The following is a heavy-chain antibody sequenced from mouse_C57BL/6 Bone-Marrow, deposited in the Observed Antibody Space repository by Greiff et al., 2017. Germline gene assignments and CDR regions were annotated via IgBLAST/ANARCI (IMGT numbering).Heavy chain of an antibody. CDR2: IDPENGDT. Sequence: EVQLQQSGAELVRPGASVKLSCTASGFNIKDDYMHWVKQRPEQGLEWIGGIDPENGDTEYASKFQGKATITADTASNTAYLQLSSLTSEDTAVYYCTTHSNSDYAMDYWGQGTSVTVSS. V-gene: IGHV14-4*01. CDR1: GFNIKDDY. CDR3: TTHSNSDYAMDY. J-gene: IGHJ4*01. D-gene: IGHD2-5*01.